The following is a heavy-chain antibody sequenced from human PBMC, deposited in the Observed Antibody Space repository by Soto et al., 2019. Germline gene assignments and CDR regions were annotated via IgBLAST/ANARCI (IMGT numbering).Heavy chain of an antibody. CDR2: IFVTGAT. CDR3: ARGRADSAGSSFGRRMDV. Sequence: QVQLQESGPGLVKPSETLSLICFVSGEAVGSGQSYWNWIRQAPGKGLEWIGHIFVTGATKYSASLKTRVPMSVDTAKSQISLNLTSVTAADSATYFCARGRADSAGSSFGRRMDVCGQGTTVTVAS. V-gene: IGHV4-61*01. D-gene: IGHD3-10*01. CDR1: GEAVGSGQSY. J-gene: IGHJ6*02.